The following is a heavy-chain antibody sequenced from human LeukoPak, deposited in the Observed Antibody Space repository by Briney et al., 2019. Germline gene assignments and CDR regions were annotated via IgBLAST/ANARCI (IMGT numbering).Heavy chain of an antibody. CDR3: AREYCSSTSCYWVDY. CDR2: IYYSGST. Sequence: PLTLSLTCTVSGGSISSGDYYWSWIRQPPGKGLEWIGYIYYSGSTYYNPSLKSRVTISVDTSKNQFSLKLSSVTAADTAVYYCAREYCSSTSCYWVDYWGQGTLVTVSS. V-gene: IGHV4-30-4*01. D-gene: IGHD2-2*01. J-gene: IGHJ4*02. CDR1: GGSISSGDYY.